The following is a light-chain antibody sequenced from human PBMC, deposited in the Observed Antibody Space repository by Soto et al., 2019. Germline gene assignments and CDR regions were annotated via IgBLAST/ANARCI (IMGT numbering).Light chain of an antibody. Sequence: DIQMTPSPSSLSASVGDRVTITCRASQSLSSYFNWYQQKPGRAPKLLIYDASSLQSGVPSRFIRSGSGTDFALAISRLETEDFATYYLQQSYSTPRTFGQGTKVEI. V-gene: IGKV1-39*01. CDR3: QQSYSTPRT. J-gene: IGKJ1*01. CDR2: DAS. CDR1: QSLSSY.